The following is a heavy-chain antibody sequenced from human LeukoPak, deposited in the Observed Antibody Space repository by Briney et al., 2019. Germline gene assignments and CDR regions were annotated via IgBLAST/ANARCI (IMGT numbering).Heavy chain of an antibody. CDR2: IYGGVST. D-gene: IGHD6-13*01. Sequence: PGGSLRLSCTVSGSTVSSNYMSWVRQAPGKGLEWVSVIYGGVSTSYADSVKGRFTISRDNSKNTLYLQMNSLRAEDTAVYYCARSDGIAAAGPFDYWSQGTLVTVSS. CDR1: GSTVSSNY. V-gene: IGHV3-53*01. CDR3: ARSDGIAAAGPFDY. J-gene: IGHJ4*02.